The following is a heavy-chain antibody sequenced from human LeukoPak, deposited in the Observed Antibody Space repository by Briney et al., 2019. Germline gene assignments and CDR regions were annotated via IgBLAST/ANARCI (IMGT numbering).Heavy chain of an antibody. J-gene: IGHJ4*02. CDR3: AKDLDFWSGYTWDY. D-gene: IGHD3-3*01. V-gene: IGHV3-23*01. CDR1: GFTFSSYA. Sequence: GGSLRLSCAASGFTFSSYAMSWVRQAPGKGLEWVSAISGSGGSTYYADSVKGRFTISRDNSENTLYLQMNSLRAEDTAVYYCAKDLDFWSGYTWDYWGQGTLVTVSS. CDR2: ISGSGGST.